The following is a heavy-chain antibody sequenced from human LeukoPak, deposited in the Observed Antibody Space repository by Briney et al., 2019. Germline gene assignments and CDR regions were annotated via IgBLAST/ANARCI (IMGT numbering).Heavy chain of an antibody. D-gene: IGHD5-12*01. CDR2: ISGSGGST. CDR1: GFTFSSYA. V-gene: IGHV3-23*01. J-gene: IGHJ4*02. Sequence: GGCLSLSCAASGFTFSSYAMSWVRRAPGKGLEWVSAISGSGGSTYYADSVKGRFTISRDNSKNTLYLQMNSLRAEDTAVYYCAKEGGDSGYDRYFDYWGQGTLVTVSS. CDR3: AKEGGDSGYDRYFDY.